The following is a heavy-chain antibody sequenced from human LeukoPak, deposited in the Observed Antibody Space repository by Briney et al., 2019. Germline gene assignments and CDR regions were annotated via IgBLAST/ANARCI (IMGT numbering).Heavy chain of an antibody. D-gene: IGHD3-3*01. Sequence: SETLSLTCTVSGGSISSGGYYWSWIRQHPGKGLEWIGYIYYSGSTYYNPSLKSRVTISVDTSKNQFSLKLSSVTAADTAVYCCARVGVRGITIFGVAANWFDPWGQGTLVTVSS. CDR1: GGSISSGGYY. CDR2: IYYSGST. V-gene: IGHV4-31*03. CDR3: ARVGVRGITIFGVAANWFDP. J-gene: IGHJ5*02.